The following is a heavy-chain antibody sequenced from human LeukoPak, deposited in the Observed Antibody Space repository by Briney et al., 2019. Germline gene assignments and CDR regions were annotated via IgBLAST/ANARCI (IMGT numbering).Heavy chain of an antibody. CDR1: GGSISSSSYY. V-gene: IGHV4-39*01. J-gene: IGHJ4*02. CDR3: ARVKQWGAFDF. Sequence: SETLSLTCTVSGGSISSSSYYWGWIRQPPGKGLEWIGNIYYGGSTYYNPSLKSRVTISVDTSKNQFSLNLSSVIAADTAVYYCARVKQWGAFDFWGQGTLVTVSS. CDR2: IYYGGST. D-gene: IGHD6-19*01.